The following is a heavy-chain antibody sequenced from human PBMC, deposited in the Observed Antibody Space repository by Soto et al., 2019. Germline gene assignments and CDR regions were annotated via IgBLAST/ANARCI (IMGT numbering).Heavy chain of an antibody. D-gene: IGHD6-13*01. V-gene: IGHV1-3*01. CDR1: GYTFTSYA. Sequence: QVQLVQSGAEVKKPGASVKVSCKASGYTFTSYAMHWVRQAPGQRLEWMGWINAGNGNTKYSQKFQGRVTITRDTSASTAYMELSSLRTEDTAVYYCARDVGGARIAAAGLPFDDWGQGTLVTVSS. J-gene: IGHJ4*02. CDR2: INAGNGNT. CDR3: ARDVGGARIAAAGLPFDD.